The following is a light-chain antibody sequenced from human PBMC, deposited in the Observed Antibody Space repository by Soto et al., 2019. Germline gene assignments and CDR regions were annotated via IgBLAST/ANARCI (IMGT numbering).Light chain of an antibody. J-gene: IGKJ2*01. V-gene: IGKV3D-15*01. CDR3: QQYNNLTYT. Sequence: ELVMTQSPVTLSVSPGERVALSCRASQSVGSNFAWYQQRPGQAPRLLIYDASTRATGIPARFSGSGSATEFTLTISSLQSADSAVYYCQQYNNLTYTFGQGTKLEIK. CDR1: QSVGSN. CDR2: DAS.